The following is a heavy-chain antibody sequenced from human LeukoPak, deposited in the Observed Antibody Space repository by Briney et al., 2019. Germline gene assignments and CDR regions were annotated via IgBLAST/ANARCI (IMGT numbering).Heavy chain of an antibody. V-gene: IGHV4-34*01. CDR1: GGSFSGYY. Sequence: PSETLSLTCAVYGGSFSGYYWSWIRQPPGKGLEWIGEINHSGSTNYNPSLKSRVTISVDTSKNQFSLKLSSVTAADTAVYYCARGHWYFDYWGQGTLVTVSS. CDR2: INHSGST. CDR3: ARGHWYFDY. D-gene: IGHD1-1*01. J-gene: IGHJ4*02.